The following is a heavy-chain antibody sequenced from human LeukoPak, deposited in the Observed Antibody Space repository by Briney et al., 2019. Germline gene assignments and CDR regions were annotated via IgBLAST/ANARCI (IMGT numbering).Heavy chain of an antibody. Sequence: QPGGSLRLSCAASGSTFSSYGMHWVRQAPGKGLEWVAVIWYDGSNKYYADSVKGRFTISRDNSKNTLYLQMNSLRAEDTAVYYCAKGRGGYYYYMDVWGKGTTVTVSS. J-gene: IGHJ6*03. CDR1: GSTFSSYG. V-gene: IGHV3-33*06. CDR2: IWYDGSNK. CDR3: AKGRGGYYYYMDV. D-gene: IGHD3-10*01.